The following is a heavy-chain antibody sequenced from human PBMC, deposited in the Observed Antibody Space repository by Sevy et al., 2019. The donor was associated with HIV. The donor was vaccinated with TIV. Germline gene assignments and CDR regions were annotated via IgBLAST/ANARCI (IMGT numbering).Heavy chain of an antibody. V-gene: IGHV1-18*01. J-gene: IGHJ4*02. CDR2: VSAFNGDT. CDR3: ARAYCNGGRCYSLAY. CDR1: GYTFSNYF. Sequence: ASVKVSCKASGYTFSNYFITWVRQAPGQAVEWVVRVSAFNGDTNYAQKFQGRVTMTTDTSTNTAYMDLRSLRSDDTAVYYCARAYCNGGRCYSLAYWGQGTLVTVSS. D-gene: IGHD2-15*01.